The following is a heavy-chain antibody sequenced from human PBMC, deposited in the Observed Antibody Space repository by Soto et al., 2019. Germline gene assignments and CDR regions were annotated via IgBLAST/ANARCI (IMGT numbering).Heavy chain of an antibody. J-gene: IGHJ4*02. Sequence: SETLSLTCTVSGGSISSVDYYWSWIRQPPGKGLEWIGYIYYSGSTYYNPSLKSRVTISVDTSKNQFSLKLSSVTAADTAIYYCARDRLRGYDSSGFYSWGQGTMVTVSS. D-gene: IGHD3-22*01. CDR2: IYYSGST. V-gene: IGHV4-30-4*01. CDR1: GGSISSVDYY. CDR3: ARDRLRGYDSSGFYS.